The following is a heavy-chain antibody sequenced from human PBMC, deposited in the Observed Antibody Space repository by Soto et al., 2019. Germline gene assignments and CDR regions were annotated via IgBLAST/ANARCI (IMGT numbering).Heavy chain of an antibody. CDR3: GRYCSSTAGHFDD. CDR2: IDPSDSCT. D-gene: IGHD2-2*01. J-gene: IGHJ4*01. Sequence: VESLKISCKGSGYSFTSYWISWGRQMPGKGLEGMGRIDPSDSCTNYSPSCQGHVTISADKCISTAYLQWSSLKGSDSAMYYCGRYCSSTAGHFDDCAHGTRATDS. V-gene: IGHV5-10-1*01. CDR1: GYSFTSYW.